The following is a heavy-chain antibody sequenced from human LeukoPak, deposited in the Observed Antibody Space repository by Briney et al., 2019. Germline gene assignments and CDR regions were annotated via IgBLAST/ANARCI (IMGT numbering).Heavy chain of an antibody. V-gene: IGHV3-53*01. CDR3: ARGPAVYYFDY. Sequence: SGGSLRLSCAASGFTVSSNYMSWVRQAPGKGLEWVSVIYSGGSTYYADSVKGRFTISRDNSKNTLYLQMNSLRAEDTAVYYCARGPAVYYFDYWGQGTLVTVSS. J-gene: IGHJ4*02. D-gene: IGHD1-14*01. CDR1: GFTVSSNY. CDR2: IYSGGST.